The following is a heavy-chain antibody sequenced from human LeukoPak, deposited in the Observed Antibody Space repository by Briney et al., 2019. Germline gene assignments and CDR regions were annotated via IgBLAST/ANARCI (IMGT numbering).Heavy chain of an antibody. CDR1: GGSISSYY. CDR3: ARALVVPAAITYYYYMDV. D-gene: IGHD2-2*01. CDR2: IYYSGST. Sequence: PSETLSLTCTVSGGSISSYYWSWIRQPPGKGLEWIGYIYYSGSTNYNPSLKSRVTISVDTSKNQFSLKLSSVTAADTAVYYCARALVVPAAITYYYYMDVWGKGTTVTVSS. J-gene: IGHJ6*03. V-gene: IGHV4-59*01.